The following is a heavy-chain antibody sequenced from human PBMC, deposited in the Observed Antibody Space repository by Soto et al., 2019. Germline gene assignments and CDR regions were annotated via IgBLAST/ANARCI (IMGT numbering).Heavy chain of an antibody. J-gene: IGHJ4*02. CDR3: ARGGEVTNVFFH. CDR2: INYDGSSI. V-gene: IGHV3-74*01. CDR1: EFTFSDYL. Sequence: ERQLVESGGGLVQPGGSLRLSCTASEFTFSDYLMHWVRQAPGKGLVWVSRINYDGSSITYADSVKGRFTISRDNAKNTLYLQMDSLRAEDTAMYSCARGGEVTNVFFHWGKGTLVTVSS. D-gene: IGHD4-17*01.